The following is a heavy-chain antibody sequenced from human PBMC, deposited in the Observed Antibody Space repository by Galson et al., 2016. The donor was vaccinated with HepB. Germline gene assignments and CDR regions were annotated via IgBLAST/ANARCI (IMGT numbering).Heavy chain of an antibody. D-gene: IGHD3-10*01. V-gene: IGHV3-23*01. Sequence: SLRLSCAASGFTFSSHGMNWVRQAPGKGLEWVSGIIDSAGVTYYADSVKGRFTISRDNSKNTVYLQMNSLRAEDTAIYYCARALFGSGSYWCMDVWGQGTTVTVSS. CDR2: IIDSAGVT. CDR1: GFTFSSHG. J-gene: IGHJ6*02. CDR3: ARALFGSGSYWCMDV.